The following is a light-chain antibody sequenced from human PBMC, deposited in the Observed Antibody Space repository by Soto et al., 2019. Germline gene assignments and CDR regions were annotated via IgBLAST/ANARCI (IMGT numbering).Light chain of an antibody. Sequence: DIQMTQSPSSLSASVGDRVTITCRASQSMSSYLNWYQQKPVKAPKLLIYAASSLQSRVPSRFSDNGSGTDFTLTISSLQPEDFATYYCQQSYSTPPWTFGQGTKVEIK. J-gene: IGKJ1*01. V-gene: IGKV1-39*01. CDR2: AAS. CDR3: QQSYSTPPWT. CDR1: QSMSSY.